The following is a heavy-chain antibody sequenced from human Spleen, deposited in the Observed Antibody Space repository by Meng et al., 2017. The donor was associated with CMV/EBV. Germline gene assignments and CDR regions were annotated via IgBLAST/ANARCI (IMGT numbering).Heavy chain of an antibody. V-gene: IGHV3-21*04. CDR1: GFTFSSYA. Sequence: GESLKISCAASGFTFSSYAMSWVRQAPGKGLEWVSSISSRSGYIYYADSLKGRITISRDNAKNSLYLQMNSLRAEDTAVYYCASGKWELLQDYYYGMDVWGQGTTVTVSS. CDR2: ISSRSGYI. CDR3: ASGKWELLQDYYYGMDV. J-gene: IGHJ6*02. D-gene: IGHD1-26*01.